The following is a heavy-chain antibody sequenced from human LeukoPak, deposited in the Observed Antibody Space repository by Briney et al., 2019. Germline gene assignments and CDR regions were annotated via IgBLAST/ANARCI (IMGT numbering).Heavy chain of an antibody. CDR3: ARDGLGYSSGWYYFDY. Sequence: GSLRLSCAASGFTFSSYAMHWVRQAPGKGLEWVAVISYDGSNKYYADSVKGRFTISRDNSKNTLYLQMNSLRAEDTAVYYCARDGLGYSSGWYYFDYWGQGTLVTVSS. J-gene: IGHJ4*02. CDR2: ISYDGSNK. D-gene: IGHD6-19*01. V-gene: IGHV3-30*04. CDR1: GFTFSSYA.